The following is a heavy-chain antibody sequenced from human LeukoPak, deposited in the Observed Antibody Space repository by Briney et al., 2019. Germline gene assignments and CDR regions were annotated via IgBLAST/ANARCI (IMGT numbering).Heavy chain of an antibody. V-gene: IGHV6-1*01. J-gene: IGHJ3*02. CDR2: TYYRSKWYN. D-gene: IGHD1-26*01. CDR1: GDSVSSNTAA. Sequence: SQTLSLTCAISGDSVSSNTAAWNWIRQSPSRGLEWLGRTYYRSKWYNDYAVSVKSRITINPDTSKNQFSLQLNSVTPEDTAVYYCARTIGDVLVGATGTDAFDIWGQGTMVTVSS. CDR3: ARTIGDVLVGATGTDAFDI.